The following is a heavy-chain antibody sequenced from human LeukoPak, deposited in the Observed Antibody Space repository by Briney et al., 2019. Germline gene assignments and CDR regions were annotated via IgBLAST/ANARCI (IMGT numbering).Heavy chain of an antibody. CDR2: ISGSGGST. J-gene: IGHJ4*02. V-gene: IGHV3-23*01. CDR3: AKDCSYSSGWYLADY. Sequence: GGSLRLSCAASGFTFSSYAMSWVRQAPGKGLEWVSAISGSGGSTYYADSVKGRFTISRDNSKNTLYLQMNSLRAEDTAVYYCAKDCSYSSGWYLADYWGQGTLVTVSS. CDR1: GFTFSSYA. D-gene: IGHD6-19*01.